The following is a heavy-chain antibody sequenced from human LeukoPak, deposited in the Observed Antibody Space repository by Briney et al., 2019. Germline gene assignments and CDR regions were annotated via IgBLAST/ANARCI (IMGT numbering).Heavy chain of an antibody. V-gene: IGHV5-51*01. J-gene: IGHJ3*02. CDR3: ASAGIDDSSGYYYGFYAFDI. Sequence: GESLKISCKGSGYSFTSYWIGWVRQMPGKGLEWMGIIYPGDSDTRYSPSFQGQVTISANKSISTAYLQWSSLKASDTAMYYCASAGIDDSSGYYYGFYAFDIWGQGTMVTVSS. CDR1: GYSFTSYW. CDR2: IYPGDSDT. D-gene: IGHD3-22*01.